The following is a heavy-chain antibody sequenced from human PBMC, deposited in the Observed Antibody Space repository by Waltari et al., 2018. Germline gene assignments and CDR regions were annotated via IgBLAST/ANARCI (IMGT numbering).Heavy chain of an antibody. V-gene: IGHV3-7*01. J-gene: IGHJ4*02. CDR2: INEDGSEK. CDR1: VLTFSRVW. Sequence: EVQLVESGGGLVQPGGSLRLSCAASVLTFSRVWMTWVRQAPGKGLEWVANINEDGSEKHYVDSVKGRFTISRDNAKNSLFLQMNSLRADDTAVYYCASGGHVDYCGQGTLVTVSS. CDR3: ASGGHVDY.